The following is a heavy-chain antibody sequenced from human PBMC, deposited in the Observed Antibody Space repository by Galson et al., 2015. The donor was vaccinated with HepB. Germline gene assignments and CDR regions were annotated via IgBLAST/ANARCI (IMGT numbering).Heavy chain of an antibody. V-gene: IGHV4-39*01. Sequence: SETLSLTCTVSGGSISSSSYYWGWIRQPPGKGLEWIGSIYYSGSTYYNPSLKSRVTISVDTSKNQFSLKLSSVTAADTAVYYCARHVDSVAGAYYFDYWGQGTLVTVSS. CDR3: ARHVDSVAGAYYFDY. D-gene: IGHD6-19*01. J-gene: IGHJ4*02. CDR1: GGSISSSSYY. CDR2: IYYSGST.